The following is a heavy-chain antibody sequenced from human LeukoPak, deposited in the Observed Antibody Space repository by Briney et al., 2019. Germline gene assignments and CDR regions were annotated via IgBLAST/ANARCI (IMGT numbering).Heavy chain of an antibody. CDR3: ARDLGSIAARPGYFDY. CDR2: ISSSSSTI. V-gene: IGHV3-48*04. CDR1: GFTVSSNY. Sequence: PGGSLRLSCAASGFTVSSNYMSWVRQAPGKGLEWVSYISSSSSTIYYADSVKGRFTISRDNAKNSLYLQMNSLRAEDTAVYYCARDLGSIAARPGYFDYWGQGTLVTVSS. D-gene: IGHD6-6*01. J-gene: IGHJ4*02.